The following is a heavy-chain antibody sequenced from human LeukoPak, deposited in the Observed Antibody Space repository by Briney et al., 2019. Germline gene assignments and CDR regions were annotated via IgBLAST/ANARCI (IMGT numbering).Heavy chain of an antibody. CDR1: GFTFSSYS. CDR3: ARATTYDILTGFSDY. J-gene: IGHJ4*02. CDR2: ISSSSSYI. Sequence: PGGSLRLSCAASGFTFSSYSMNWVRQAPGKGLEWVSSISSSSSYIYYADSVKGRLTISRDNAKKSLYLQMNSLRAEDTAVYYCARATTYDILTGFSDYWGQGTLVTVSS. V-gene: IGHV3-21*01. D-gene: IGHD3-9*01.